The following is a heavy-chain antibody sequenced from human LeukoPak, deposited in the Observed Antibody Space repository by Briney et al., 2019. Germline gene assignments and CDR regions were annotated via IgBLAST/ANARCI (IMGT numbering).Heavy chain of an antibody. Sequence: SETLSLTCAVSGGSISSSNWWSWVRQPPGKGLEWIGEIYHSGSTNYNPSLKSRVTISVDKSKNQFSLKLSSVTAADTAVYYCARLDCSSTSCPEYGMDVWGQGTTVTVSS. J-gene: IGHJ6*02. CDR1: GGSISSSNW. D-gene: IGHD2-2*01. V-gene: IGHV4-4*02. CDR2: IYHSGST. CDR3: ARLDCSSTSCPEYGMDV.